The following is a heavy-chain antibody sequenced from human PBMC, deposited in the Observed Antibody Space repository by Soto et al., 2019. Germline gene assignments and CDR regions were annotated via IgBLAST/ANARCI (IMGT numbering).Heavy chain of an antibody. V-gene: IGHV4-30-4*01. CDR2: IYYSGST. CDR1: GGSISSGDYY. Sequence: QVQLQESGPGLVKPSQTLSLTCTVSGGSISSGDYYWSWIRQPPGKGLEWIGYIYYSGSTYYNPSLKSRVTISVDTSKNQFXLXXXXXXXXXTXXXXXXXXXXXXFLVXWGQGTLVTVSS. CDR3: XXXXXXXFLVX. J-gene: IGHJ4*02.